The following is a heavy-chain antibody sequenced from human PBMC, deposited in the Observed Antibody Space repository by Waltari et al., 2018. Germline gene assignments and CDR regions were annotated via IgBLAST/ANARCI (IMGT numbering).Heavy chain of an antibody. V-gene: IGHV3-7*01. CDR2: IEEVGSEK. CDR3: ARGGKNADCSHFDY. Sequence: EVQLVASGGGSVQPGGSLRLSCAAFGSTLDDFGMTWVRQAPGKGLEWVANIEEVGSEKYYADSVKGRFTVSRDNTKKSLFLHMNSLKVEDTAVYYCARGGKNADCSHFDYWGQGTPVTVSP. J-gene: IGHJ4*02. D-gene: IGHD2-21*02. CDR1: GSTLDDFG.